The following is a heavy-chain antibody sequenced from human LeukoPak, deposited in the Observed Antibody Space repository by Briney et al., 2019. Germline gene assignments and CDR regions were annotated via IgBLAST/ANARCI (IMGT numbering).Heavy chain of an antibody. J-gene: IGHJ4*02. CDR1: GYRFTSYW. V-gene: IGHV5-51*01. D-gene: IGHD6-13*01. CDR2: IYPGDSDT. Sequence: GESLKISCKGSGYRFTSYWIGWVRQMPGEGLEWVGIIYPGDSDTRYSPSFQGQVTISADKSITTAYLQWSSLKASDTAMYYCAKVGPSSSSDYWGQGTLVTVSS. CDR3: AKVGPSSSSDY.